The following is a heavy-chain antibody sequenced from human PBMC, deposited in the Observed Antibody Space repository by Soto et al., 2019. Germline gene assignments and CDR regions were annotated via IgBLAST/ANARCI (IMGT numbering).Heavy chain of an antibody. V-gene: IGHV1-3*01. J-gene: IGHJ4*02. CDR3: ARDESD. CDR1: GYIFTNYA. Sequence: QVQLVQSGAEVKKPGASVKVSCKASGYIFTNYAIHWVCQAPGQGLEWMGWIHGGSGDTKYSQKFQGRVTITRDTSASTAYMELSSLRSEDTTVYYCARDESDWGQGTPVTVSS. CDR2: IHGGSGDT.